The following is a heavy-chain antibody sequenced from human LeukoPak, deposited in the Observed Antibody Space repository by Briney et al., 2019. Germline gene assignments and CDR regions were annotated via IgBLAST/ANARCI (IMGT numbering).Heavy chain of an antibody. CDR2: IYYSGST. CDR3: ARSVVTLYWYFDL. CDR1: GDSVSSGSYY. V-gene: IGHV4-61*01. D-gene: IGHD4-23*01. Sequence: SETLSLTCTVSGDSVSSGSYYWSWIRQPPGKGLEWIGYIYYSGSTNYNPSLKSRVTISLDTSKNQFSLKLSSVTTADTAVYYCARSVVTLYWYFDLWGRGTLVTVSS. J-gene: IGHJ2*01.